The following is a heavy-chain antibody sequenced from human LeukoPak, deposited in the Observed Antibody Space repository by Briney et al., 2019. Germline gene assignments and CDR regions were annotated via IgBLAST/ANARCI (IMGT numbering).Heavy chain of an antibody. D-gene: IGHD6-6*01. CDR1: GGSVISGAYY. J-gene: IGHJ5*02. CDR3: AREHTSSPGYNWFDP. Sequence: ESGPTLVKPSETLSLTCTVSGGSVISGAYYWSWIRQHPGKGLEWIGYVYYSGSTYYNPSLKSRVTISVDTSKNQFSLKLSSVTAADAAVYYCAREHTSSPGYNWFDPWGQGTLVTVSS. V-gene: IGHV4-31*03. CDR2: VYYSGST.